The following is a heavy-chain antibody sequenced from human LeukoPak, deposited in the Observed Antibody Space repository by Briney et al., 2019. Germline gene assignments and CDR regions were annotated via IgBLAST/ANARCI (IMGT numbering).Heavy chain of an antibody. Sequence: GGSLRLSCAASGFTFSSFTMNWVRQAPGKGLEWVSSITSSSNYIYYADSAKGRFTISRDNAKNSLYLHMNSLRADDTAVYYCARDNGIADLDYWGQGTLVTVSS. CDR2: ITSSSNYI. V-gene: IGHV3-21*01. D-gene: IGHD6-13*01. J-gene: IGHJ4*02. CDR1: GFTFSSFT. CDR3: ARDNGIADLDY.